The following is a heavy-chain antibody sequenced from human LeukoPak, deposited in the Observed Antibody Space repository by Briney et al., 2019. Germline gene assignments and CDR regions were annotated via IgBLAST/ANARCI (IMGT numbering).Heavy chain of an antibody. J-gene: IGHJ3*02. D-gene: IGHD3-3*01. V-gene: IGHV4-59*01. CDR1: GGSISSYY. CDR3: ARVKKEWLSYASDI. Sequence: SETLSLTCTVSGGSISSYYWSWIRQPPGKGLEWIGYIYYSGSTNYNPSLKSRVTISVDTSKNQFSLKLSSVTAADTAVYYCARVKKEWLSYASDIWGQGTMVTVSS. CDR2: IYYSGST.